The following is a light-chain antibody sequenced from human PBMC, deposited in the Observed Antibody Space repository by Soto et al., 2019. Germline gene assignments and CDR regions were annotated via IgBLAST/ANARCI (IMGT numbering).Light chain of an antibody. CDR3: QQTYSDLWT. Sequence: DIYVKQTPTSLSASVRDRVTITYRASQSISHYLNWYQHKAGKAPRLLIYAASNLQSGVPSRFSGSRSGTDFTLTISSLQPEDFASYYCQQTYSDLWTFGQGTKVDIK. CDR1: QSISHY. V-gene: IGKV1-39*01. CDR2: AAS. J-gene: IGKJ1*01.